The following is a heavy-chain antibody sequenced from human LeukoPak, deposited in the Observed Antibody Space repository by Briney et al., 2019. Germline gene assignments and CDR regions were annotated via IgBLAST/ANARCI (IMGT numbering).Heavy chain of an antibody. J-gene: IGHJ5*02. V-gene: IGHV3-48*03. Sequence: GGSLTLSCAASGFTFSSYEMNWVRQAPAKGLEWVSYISSSSSTIYYADSVKGRFTISRDNAKSSLYLQMNSLRAEDTAVYYCAREAVAGTAPWGQGTLVTVSS. CDR2: ISSSSSTI. CDR3: AREAVAGTAP. D-gene: IGHD6-19*01. CDR1: GFTFSSYE.